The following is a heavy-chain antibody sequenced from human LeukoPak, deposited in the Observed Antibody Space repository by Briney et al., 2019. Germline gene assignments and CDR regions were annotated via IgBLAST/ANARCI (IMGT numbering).Heavy chain of an antibody. CDR1: GFTLNTYW. D-gene: IGHD2-2*01. CDR3: ARGIPGNWFDP. J-gene: IGHJ5*02. CDR2: INPDGSST. Sequence: PGRSLRLSCRASGFTLNTYWMHWVRQTPAKGLMWVLRINPDGSSTTYADSVKGRFTISRDNAKNTVYLQMNSLRAEDTAVYYCARGIPGNWFDPWGQGALVTVSS. V-gene: IGHV3-74*01.